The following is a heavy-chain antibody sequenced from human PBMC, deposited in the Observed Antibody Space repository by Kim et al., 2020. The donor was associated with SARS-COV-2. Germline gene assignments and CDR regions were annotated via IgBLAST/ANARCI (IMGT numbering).Heavy chain of an antibody. CDR3: ARALIVVVVAAITDFDY. Sequence: ASVKVSCKASGYTFTSYYMHWVRQAPGQGLEWMGIINPSGGSTSYAQKFQGRVTMTRDTSTSTVYMELSSLRSEDTAVYYCARALIVVVVAAITDFDYWGQGTLVTVSS. D-gene: IGHD2-15*01. CDR1: GYTFTSYY. CDR2: INPSGGST. V-gene: IGHV1-46*01. J-gene: IGHJ4*02.